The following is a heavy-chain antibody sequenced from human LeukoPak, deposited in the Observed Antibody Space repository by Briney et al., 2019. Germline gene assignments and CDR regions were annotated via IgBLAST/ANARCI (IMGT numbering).Heavy chain of an antibody. V-gene: IGHV3-30*18. J-gene: IGHJ4*02. CDR3: AKDMGYYYGSGSYPPENDY. CDR2: VSFGGSDK. CDR1: GFTFSRYG. D-gene: IGHD3-10*01. Sequence: PGRSLRLSCAASGFTFSRYGMHWVRQTPGKGLEWVAVVSFGGSDKYYADSVKGRFTISRDNSKNTLSLQMNSLRAEDTAVYYCAKDMGYYYGSGSYPPENDYWGQGTLVTVSS.